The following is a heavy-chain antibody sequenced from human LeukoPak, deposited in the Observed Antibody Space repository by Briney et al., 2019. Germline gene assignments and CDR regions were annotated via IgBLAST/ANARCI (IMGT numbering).Heavy chain of an antibody. Sequence: SETLSLTCTVSGGSTSSYYWSWIRQPPGKGLEWIGYIYYSGSTKYNPSLKSRVTMSVDTSKNQFSLKLSSVTAADTAVYYCARVPSWESKYYFDYWGQGTLVTVSS. V-gene: IGHV4-59*01. CDR2: IYYSGST. J-gene: IGHJ4*02. CDR3: ARVPSWESKYYFDY. CDR1: GGSTSSYY. D-gene: IGHD1-26*01.